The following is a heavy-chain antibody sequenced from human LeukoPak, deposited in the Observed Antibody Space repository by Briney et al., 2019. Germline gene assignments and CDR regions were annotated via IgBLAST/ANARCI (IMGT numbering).Heavy chain of an antibody. D-gene: IGHD2-21*02. J-gene: IGHJ2*01. CDR3: ASIVVVTAPILTHLGL. CDR1: GFTVSSNY. Sequence: GGSLRLSCAASGFTVSSNYMSWVRQAPGKGLEWVSVIYSGGSTYYADSVKGRFTISRDNSKNTLYLQMNSLRAEDTAVYYCASIVVVTAPILTHLGLWGRGTLVTVSS. V-gene: IGHV3-66*01. CDR2: IYSGGST.